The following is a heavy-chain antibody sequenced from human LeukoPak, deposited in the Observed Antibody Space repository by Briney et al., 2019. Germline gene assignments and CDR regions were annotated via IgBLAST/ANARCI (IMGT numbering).Heavy chain of an antibody. D-gene: IGHD2-2*01. CDR3: AKDRDIVVVPAANDAFDI. J-gene: IGHJ3*02. CDR2: ISYDGSNK. CDR1: GFTFSSYA. Sequence: PGRSLRLSCAASGFTFSSYAMHWVRQAPGKGLEWVAVISYDGSNKYYADSVKGRFTISRDNSKNTLYLQMNSLRAEDTAVYYCAKDRDIVVVPAANDAFDIWGQGTMVTVSS. V-gene: IGHV3-30*04.